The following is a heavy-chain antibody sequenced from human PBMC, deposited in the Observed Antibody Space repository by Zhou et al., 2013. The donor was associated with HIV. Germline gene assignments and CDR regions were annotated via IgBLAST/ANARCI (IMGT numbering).Heavy chain of an antibody. CDR2: VIPMFGST. CDR3: ARATYYYDSSAYHAFDI. CDR1: GGNFRSYL. Sequence: QVQLVQSGAEVRRPGSSVKVSCKASGGNFRSYLFSWVRQAPGQGLEWMGGVIPMFGSTNYAQNFQGRVTITTDESTSTVYMEVSSLRSEDTAVYYCARATYYYDSSAYHAFDIWGQGTMVTVSS. D-gene: IGHD3-22*01. J-gene: IGHJ3*02. V-gene: IGHV1-69*05.